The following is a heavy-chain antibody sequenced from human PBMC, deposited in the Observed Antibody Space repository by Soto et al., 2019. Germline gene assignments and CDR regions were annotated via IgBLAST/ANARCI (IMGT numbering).Heavy chain of an antibody. Sequence: GGSLRLSCAASGFTFSSYGMHWVRQAPGKGLEWVAVIWYDGSNKYYADSVKGRFTISRDNSKNTLYLQMNSLRAEDTAVYYCARDRGIAVAGTGLTSYYYYGMDVWGQGTTVTVSS. V-gene: IGHV3-33*01. D-gene: IGHD6-19*01. J-gene: IGHJ6*02. CDR3: ARDRGIAVAGTGLTSYYYYGMDV. CDR2: IWYDGSNK. CDR1: GFTFSSYG.